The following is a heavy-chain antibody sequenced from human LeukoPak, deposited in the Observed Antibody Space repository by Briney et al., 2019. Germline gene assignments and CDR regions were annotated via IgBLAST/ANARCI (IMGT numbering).Heavy chain of an antibody. V-gene: IGHV4-30-4*01. J-gene: IGHJ4*02. Sequence: SETLSLTCNVSRGSISSGGHYWSWIRQRLGKGLEWMGYTYFTGSTYYNPSLQSRLIISADTSMTQFSLRLRSVTAADTAVYYCARHASGYYDSSGYYYPFDYWGQGTLVTVSS. CDR3: ARHASGYYDSSGYYYPFDY. D-gene: IGHD3-22*01. CDR1: RGSISSGGHY. CDR2: TYFTGST.